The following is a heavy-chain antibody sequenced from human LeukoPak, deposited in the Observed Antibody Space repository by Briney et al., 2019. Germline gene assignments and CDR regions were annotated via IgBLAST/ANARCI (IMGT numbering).Heavy chain of an antibody. Sequence: GGSLRLSCTASGFTFSSYWMHWVRQAPGKGLVWVSFINHDGSNTSYADSVKGRFTVSRDNAKNTMYLQVNSLRAEDTAVYYRRSARAFWSNYYGLDHRGRATLATVSS. CDR2: INHDGSNT. D-gene: IGHD3-10*01. V-gene: IGHV3-74*01. CDR1: GFTFSSYW. J-gene: IGHJ4*02. CDR3: RSARAFWSNYYGLDH.